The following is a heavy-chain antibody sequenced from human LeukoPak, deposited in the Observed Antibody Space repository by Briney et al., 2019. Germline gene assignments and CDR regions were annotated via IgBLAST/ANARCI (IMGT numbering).Heavy chain of an antibody. CDR3: ARVYPAYYYDSSGFDY. J-gene: IGHJ4*02. Sequence: PSETLSLTCTVSGGSISSSSYYWGWIRQPPGKGLEWIGSIYYSGSTYYNPSLKSRVTISVDTSKNQFSLKLSSVTAADTAVYYCARVYPAYYYDSSGFDYWGQGTLVTVSS. V-gene: IGHV4-39*07. CDR1: GGSISSSSYY. CDR2: IYYSGST. D-gene: IGHD3-22*01.